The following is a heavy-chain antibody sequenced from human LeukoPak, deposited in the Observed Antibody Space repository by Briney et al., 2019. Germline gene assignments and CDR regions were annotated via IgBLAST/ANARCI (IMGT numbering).Heavy chain of an antibody. J-gene: IGHJ3*02. CDR2: INSYGSST. Sequence: PGWALRLSCAASGFTFSSYWMHWVRQAPGKGLVWVSRINSYGSSTSYADSVKGRFTISRDNAKNTLYLQMNSLRAEDTAVYYCAITGVLTGFDAFDIWGQGTMVTVSS. CDR1: GFTFSSYW. D-gene: IGHD3-9*01. V-gene: IGHV3-74*01. CDR3: AITGVLTGFDAFDI.